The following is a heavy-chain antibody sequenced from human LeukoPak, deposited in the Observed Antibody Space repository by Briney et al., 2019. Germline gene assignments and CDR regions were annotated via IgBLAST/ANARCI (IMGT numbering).Heavy chain of an antibody. J-gene: IGHJ4*02. CDR1: GFTFSSYW. D-gene: IGHD1-1*01. CDR2: IKQDGSEK. V-gene: IGHV3-7*03. CDR3: AKGIVPSSGTIDY. Sequence: GGSLRLSCAASGFTFSSYWMSWVRQAPGKGLEWVANIKQDGSEKYYVDSVKGRFTISRDNAKNSLYLQMNSLRAEDTAVYYCAKGIVPSSGTIDYWGQGTLVTVSS.